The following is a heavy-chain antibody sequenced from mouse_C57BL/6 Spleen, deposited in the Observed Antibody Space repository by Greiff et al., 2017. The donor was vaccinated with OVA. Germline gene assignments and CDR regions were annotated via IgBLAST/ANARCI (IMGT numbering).Heavy chain of an antibody. CDR1: GYTFTDYY. Sequence: VQLQQSGPELVKPGASVKISCKASGYTFTDYYMNWVKQSHGKSLEWIGDINPNNGGTSYNQKFKGKATLTVDKSSSTAYMELRSLTSEDSAVYYCASYSGDAMDYWGQGTSVTVSS. D-gene: IGHD2-10*01. J-gene: IGHJ4*01. V-gene: IGHV1-26*01. CDR3: ASYSGDAMDY. CDR2: INPNNGGT.